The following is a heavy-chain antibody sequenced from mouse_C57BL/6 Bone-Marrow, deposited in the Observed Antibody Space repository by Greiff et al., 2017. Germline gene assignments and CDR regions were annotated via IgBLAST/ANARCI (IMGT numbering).Heavy chain of an antibody. CDR2: FHPYNDDA. J-gene: IGHJ1*03. D-gene: IGHD1-1*01. Sequence: VQLQQSGAELVKPGASVKMSCKASGYTFTTYPIEWMKQNHGKSLEWIGNFHPYNDDAKYNEKFKGKATLTVEKSSSTVYLELSRFTSDASAVYYGARGIYYGSSYLYFDVWGTGTTVTVSS. V-gene: IGHV1-47*01. CDR3: ARGIYYGSSYLYFDV. CDR1: GYTFTTYP.